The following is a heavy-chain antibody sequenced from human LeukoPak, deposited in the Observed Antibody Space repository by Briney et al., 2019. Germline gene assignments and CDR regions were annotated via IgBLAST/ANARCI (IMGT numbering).Heavy chain of an antibody. CDR2: IIVGSGAT. V-gene: IGHV1-58*01. CDR3: AADLSNPRMGASYLDS. Sequence: ASVKVSCKAAGFTSTNFAVQWVRQARGQRLEWIGWIIVGSGATKCAQDFQERVTITRDLSTSTLYMELRSLTSEDTAVYYCAADLSNPRMGASYLDSWGQGTLVTVSS. CDR1: GFTSTNFA. D-gene: IGHD3-16*01. J-gene: IGHJ4*02.